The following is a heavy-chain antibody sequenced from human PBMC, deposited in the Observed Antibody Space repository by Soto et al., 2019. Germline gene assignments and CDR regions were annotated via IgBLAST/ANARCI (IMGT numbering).Heavy chain of an antibody. CDR3: ARQWLTGSFRYFQH. CDR2: INAGNGNT. CDR1: GCTFTSHA. Sequence: ASVKVSCKASGCTFTSHAMHWVRQAPGQRLEWMGWINAGNGNTKYSQKFQGRVTITRDTSASTAYMELSSLRSEDTAVYYCARQWLTGSFRYFQHWGQGTLVTVSS. V-gene: IGHV1-3*01. D-gene: IGHD6-19*01. J-gene: IGHJ1*01.